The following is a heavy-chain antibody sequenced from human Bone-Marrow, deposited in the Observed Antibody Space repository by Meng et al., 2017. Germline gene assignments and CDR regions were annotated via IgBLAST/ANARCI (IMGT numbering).Heavy chain of an antibody. Sequence: QLQIQESGPGLVKPSETPSLTCTVSGDSISSNTHYWGWIRQAPEKGLEWIGSINYSGSSTDYNPSLKSRVTISVDTSKNQFSLRLSSVTAADTAVYYCVVHRLGTMLDHWGQGTLVTVSS. V-gene: IGHV4-39*05. CDR2: INYSGSST. CDR3: VVHRLGTMLDH. D-gene: IGHD1-7*01. J-gene: IGHJ5*02. CDR1: GDSISSNTHY.